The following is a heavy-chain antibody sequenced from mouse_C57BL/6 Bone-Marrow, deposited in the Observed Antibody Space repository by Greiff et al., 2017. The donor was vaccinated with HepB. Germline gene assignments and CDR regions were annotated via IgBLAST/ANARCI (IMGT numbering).Heavy chain of an antibody. CDR3: ASDPRWLPYAIDY. CDR1: GYTFSSYA. J-gene: IGHJ4*01. V-gene: IGHV5-4*03. Sequence: EVKLMESGGGLVKPGGSLKLSCAASGYTFSSYAMSWVRQTPEMRLEWVATISAGGSYTYYPDNVKGRFTISRDKAKNNLYLQMSLLKSEDTAMYYCASDPRWLPYAIDYWGQGTSVTVSS. CDR2: ISAGGSYT. D-gene: IGHD2-2*01.